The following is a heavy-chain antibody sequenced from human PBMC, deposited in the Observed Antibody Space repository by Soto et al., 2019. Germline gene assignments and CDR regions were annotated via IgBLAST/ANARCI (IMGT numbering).Heavy chain of an antibody. J-gene: IGHJ4*02. CDR3: AKYSSSSRGFDY. V-gene: IGHV3-74*01. CDR2: INSDGSST. D-gene: IGHD6-6*01. Sequence: PVGSLRLSCAASGFTFSSYWMHWVRQAPGKGLVWVSRINSDGSSTSYADSVKGRFTISRDNAKNTLYLQMNSLRAEDTAVYYCAKYSSSSRGFDYWGQGTLVTV. CDR1: GFTFSSYW.